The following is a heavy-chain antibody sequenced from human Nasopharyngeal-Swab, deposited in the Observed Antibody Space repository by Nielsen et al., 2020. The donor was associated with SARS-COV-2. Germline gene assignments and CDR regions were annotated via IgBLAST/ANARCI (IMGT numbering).Heavy chain of an antibody. V-gene: IGHV1-69*13. Sequence: SVKVSCKASLGTFSSYAISWVRQAPGQGLEWMGGIIPIFGTANYAQKFQGRVTITADESTSSVYMELSSLRSEDTAVYYCARGITILHAFDIWGQGTMVTVSS. CDR1: LGTFSSYA. CDR3: ARGITILHAFDI. CDR2: IIPIFGTA. J-gene: IGHJ3*02. D-gene: IGHD3-3*01.